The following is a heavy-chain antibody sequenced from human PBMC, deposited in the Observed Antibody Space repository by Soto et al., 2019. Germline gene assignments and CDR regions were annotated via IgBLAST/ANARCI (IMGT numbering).Heavy chain of an antibody. Sequence: QVQLQESGPGLVKPSETLSLTCNVSGGSISSDSWGWIRQPPGKGLEWIAYVYHSGSTNYNPSLRSPVPRRVDTSKTPLSLKLSSVPAADTAVFYCARLDFGDPIGGFDIWGLGTMVTVSS. D-gene: IGHD4-17*01. J-gene: IGHJ3*02. CDR3: ARLDFGDPIGGFDI. CDR2: VYHSGST. V-gene: IGHV4-59*08. CDR1: GGSISSDS.